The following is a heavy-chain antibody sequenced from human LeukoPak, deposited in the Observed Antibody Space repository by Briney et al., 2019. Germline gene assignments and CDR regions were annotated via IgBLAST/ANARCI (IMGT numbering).Heavy chain of an antibody. Sequence: GASVKVSCKASGFTFTSSAMQWVRQARGQRLEWIGWIVVGSGDTNYAQKFQERVTITRDMSTSTAYMELSSLRSEDTAVYYCVADPYFDSSGPPRWFDPWGQGTLVTVSS. CDR2: IVVGSGDT. J-gene: IGHJ5*02. V-gene: IGHV1-58*02. CDR3: VADPYFDSSGPPRWFDP. D-gene: IGHD3-22*01. CDR1: GFTFTSSA.